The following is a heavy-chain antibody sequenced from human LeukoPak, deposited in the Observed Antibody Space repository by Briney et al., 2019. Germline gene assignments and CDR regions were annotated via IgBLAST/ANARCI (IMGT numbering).Heavy chain of an antibody. CDR3: GRGPVAGKLGYFDY. V-gene: IGHV4-34*01. D-gene: IGHD6-19*01. CDR2: INHSGST. Sequence: SETLSPTCAVYGGSFSGYYWSWIRQPPGKGLEWIGEINHSGSTNYNPSLKSRVTISVDTSKNQFSLKLSSVAAADTAVYYCGRGPVAGKLGYFDYWGQGTLVTVSS. CDR1: GGSFSGYY. J-gene: IGHJ4*02.